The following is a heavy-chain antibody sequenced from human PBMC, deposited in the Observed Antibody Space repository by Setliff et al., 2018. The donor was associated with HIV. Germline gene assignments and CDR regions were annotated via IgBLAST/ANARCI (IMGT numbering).Heavy chain of an antibody. CDR2: INHHKHT. CDR3: ATCRHRPSNWFDP. CDR1: GGSFGGYY. V-gene: IGHV4-34*01. J-gene: IGHJ5*02. Sequence: PSETLSLTCVVYGGSFGGYYWSWIRQPPGKGLEWIGEINHHKHTNYNPSLKSRVTISLDTSKNQFSLKLSAVTAADTAVYYCATCRHRPSNWFDPWGQGTVVTVSS.